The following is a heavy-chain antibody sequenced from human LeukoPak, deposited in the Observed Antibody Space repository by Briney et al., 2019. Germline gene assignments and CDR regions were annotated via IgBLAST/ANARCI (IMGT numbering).Heavy chain of an antibody. J-gene: IGHJ5*02. D-gene: IGHD3-9*01. CDR1: GFTFSSYA. CDR3: ARDLPLHYDILTEDHNWFDP. CDR2: IKEDGSQK. V-gene: IGHV3-7*03. Sequence: GGSLRLSCAASGFTFSSYAMSWVRQAPGKGLEWVGMIKEDGSQKYYVDSVRGRFTISRDNAKNSLYLQMNSLRAEDTAVYYCARDLPLHYDILTEDHNWFDPWGQGTLVTVSS.